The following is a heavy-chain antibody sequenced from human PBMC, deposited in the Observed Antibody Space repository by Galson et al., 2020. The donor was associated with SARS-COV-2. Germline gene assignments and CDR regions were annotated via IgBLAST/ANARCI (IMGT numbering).Heavy chain of an antibody. CDR1: GYSISTTNY. CDR3: ARQGVSMIVVVTVPGWYFDL. V-gene: IGHV4-38-2*02. CDR2: IYPNGRT. Sequence: SETLSLTCTVSGYSISTTNYWGWVRQPPGKGLEWIGSIYPNGRTYYNPSLKSRVTISVDTSKNQFSLRLDSVTAADTALYYCARQGVSMIVVVTVPGWYFDLWGRGTLVTVSS. D-gene: IGHD3-22*01. J-gene: IGHJ2*01.